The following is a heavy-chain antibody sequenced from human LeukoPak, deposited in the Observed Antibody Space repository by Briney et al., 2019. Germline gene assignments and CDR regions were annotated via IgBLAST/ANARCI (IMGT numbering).Heavy chain of an antibody. CDR3: ARHSTVVGMGWFDP. D-gene: IGHD2-21*01. J-gene: IGHJ5*02. V-gene: IGHV4-34*01. CDR1: GGSFSGYY. CDR2: INHSGST. Sequence: PSETLSLTCAVYGGSFSGYYWSWIRQPPGKGLEWIGEINHSGSTNYNPSLKSRVTISVDTSKNRFSLKLSSVTAADTAVYHCARHSTVVGMGWFDPWGQGTLVTVSS.